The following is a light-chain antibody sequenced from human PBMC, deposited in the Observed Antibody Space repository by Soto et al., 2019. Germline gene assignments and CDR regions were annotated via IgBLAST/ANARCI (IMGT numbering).Light chain of an antibody. J-gene: IGLJ2*01. V-gene: IGLV2-23*02. CDR2: EVS. CDR3: CSYAGSSTFDVV. CDR1: SSDVGSYNL. Sequence: QSVLTQPASVSGSPGQSITTSCTGTSSDVGSYNLVSWYQQHPGKAPKLMIYEVSKRPSGVSNRFSGSKSGNTASLTISGLQAEDEADYYCCSYAGSSTFDVVFGGGTKVTVL.